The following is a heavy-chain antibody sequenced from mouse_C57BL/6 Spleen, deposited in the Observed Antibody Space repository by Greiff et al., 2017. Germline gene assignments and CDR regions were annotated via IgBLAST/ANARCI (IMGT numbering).Heavy chain of an antibody. D-gene: IGHD1-1*01. V-gene: IGHV1-74*01. J-gene: IGHJ2*01. Sequence: VQLQQPGAELVKPGASVKVSCKASGYTFTSYSMHWVKQRPGQGLEWIGRIHPSDSDTNYNQKVKGKATLTVDKDTSTAYMQLSSLTSEDSAVYYCARQGGSSFDYWGQGTTLTVSS. CDR1: GYTFTSYS. CDR2: IHPSDSDT. CDR3: ARQGGSSFDY.